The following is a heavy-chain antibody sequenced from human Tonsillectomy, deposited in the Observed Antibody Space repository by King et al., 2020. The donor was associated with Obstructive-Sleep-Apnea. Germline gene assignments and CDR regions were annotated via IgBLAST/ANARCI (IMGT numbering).Heavy chain of an antibody. Sequence: QMPLQESGPGLVKPSETLSLTCAVSDASVSSGDYYWSWIRQPPGKGLEWIGYIYYSGSTSYNPSLKSRVTISVDTSKNQFSLKLTSVTAADTAFYYCAREERHSGYFDYWGQGTLVTVSS. CDR2: IYYSGST. CDR1: DASVSSGDYY. CDR3: AREERHSGYFDY. V-gene: IGHV4-61*08. J-gene: IGHJ4*02. D-gene: IGHD1-26*01.